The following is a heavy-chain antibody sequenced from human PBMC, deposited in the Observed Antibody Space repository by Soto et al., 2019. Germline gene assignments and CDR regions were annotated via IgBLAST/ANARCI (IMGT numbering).Heavy chain of an antibody. D-gene: IGHD6-6*01. CDR1: GGSFSGYY. CDR3: ARLVAARYYYYYGMDV. Sequence: SETLSLTCAVYGGSFSGYYWSWIRQPPGKGLEWIGEINHSGSTNYNPSLKSRVTISVDTSKNQFSLKLSSVTAADTAVYYCARLVAARYYYYYGMDVWGQGTTVTVSS. J-gene: IGHJ6*02. V-gene: IGHV4-34*01. CDR2: INHSGST.